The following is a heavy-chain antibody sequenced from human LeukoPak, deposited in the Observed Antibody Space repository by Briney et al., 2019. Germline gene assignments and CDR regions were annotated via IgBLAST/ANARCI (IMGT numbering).Heavy chain of an antibody. CDR2: INHSGST. V-gene: IGHV4-34*01. Sequence: SETLSLTCAVYGGSFSGYYWSWIRQPPGKGLEWIGEINHSGSTNYNPSLKSRVTISVDTSKNQFSLKLSSVTAEDTAVYYCARGRGQRYYDFWSGTYYFDYWGQGTLVTVSS. CDR1: GGSFSGYY. J-gene: IGHJ4*02. CDR3: ARGRGQRYYDFWSGTYYFDY. D-gene: IGHD3-3*01.